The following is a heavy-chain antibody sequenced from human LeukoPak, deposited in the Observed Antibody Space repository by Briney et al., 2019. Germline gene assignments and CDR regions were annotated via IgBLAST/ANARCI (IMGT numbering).Heavy chain of an antibody. CDR1: GFTFTTAW. D-gene: IGHD3-16*01. Sequence: GGSLRLSCAASGFTFTTAWMTWVRQAPGKGLEWVGRIKSKTDGGTTDYAAPVKGRFTISRDDSKNTLYLQMNSLITEDTAVYYCTTGWSDTYYFVDYWGQGTLVTVSS. J-gene: IGHJ4*02. V-gene: IGHV3-15*01. CDR2: IKSKTDGGTT. CDR3: TTGWSDTYYFVDY.